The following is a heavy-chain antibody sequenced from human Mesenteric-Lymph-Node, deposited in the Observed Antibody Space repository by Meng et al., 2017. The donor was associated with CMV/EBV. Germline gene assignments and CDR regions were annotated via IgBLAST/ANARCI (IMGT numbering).Heavy chain of an antibody. V-gene: IGHV3-33*06. J-gene: IGHJ6*02. CDR3: AKGGEDYYGMDV. CDR2: IWYDGSNK. Sequence: GESLKISCAASGFTFSSYGMHWVRQAPGKGLEWVAVIWYDGSNKYYADSVKGRFTISRDNSKNTLYLQMNSLRAEDTAVYYCAKGGEDYYGMDVWGQGTTVTVSS. D-gene: IGHD3-16*01. CDR1: GFTFSSYG.